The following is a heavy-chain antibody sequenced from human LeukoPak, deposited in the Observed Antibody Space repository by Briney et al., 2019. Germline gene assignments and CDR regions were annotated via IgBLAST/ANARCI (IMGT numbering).Heavy chain of an antibody. D-gene: IGHD6-13*01. CDR3: ARVRGRLYSSSWYGGNFDY. J-gene: IGHJ4*02. Sequence: PSETLSLTCTVSGGSISSGGYYWSWIRQHPGKGLEWIGYIYYSGSTYYNPSLKSRVTIPVDTSKNQFSLKLSSVTAADTAVYYCARVRGRLYSSSWYGGNFDYWGQGTLVTVSS. CDR2: IYYSGST. V-gene: IGHV4-31*03. CDR1: GGSISSGGYY.